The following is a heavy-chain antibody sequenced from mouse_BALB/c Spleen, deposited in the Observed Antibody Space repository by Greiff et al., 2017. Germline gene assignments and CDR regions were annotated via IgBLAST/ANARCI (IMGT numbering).Heavy chain of an antibody. CDR3: ARRGRPYAMDY. Sequence: QVQLKESGAELVRPGTSVKVSCKASGYAFTNYLLEWVKQRPGQGLEWIGVINPGSGGTNYNEKFKGKATLTADKSSSTAYMQLSSLTSDDSAVYFCARRGRPYAMDYWGQGTSVTVSS. CDR2: INPGSGGT. V-gene: IGHV1-54*01. CDR1: GYAFTNYL. J-gene: IGHJ4*01.